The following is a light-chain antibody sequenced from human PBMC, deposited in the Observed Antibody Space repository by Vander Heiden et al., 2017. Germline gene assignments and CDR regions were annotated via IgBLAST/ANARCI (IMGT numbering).Light chain of an antibody. Sequence: QSALTPPPSASGSPGHSVTVPCTGTTSDVVAYNYVSWYQQHPGKAPKLIIYEDTKRPSGVPDRFSASKSGDTASLTVSGLKAEDEADYYCSSHAGSNNYAFGTGTKVTVL. CDR2: EDT. V-gene: IGLV2-8*01. CDR1: TSDVVAYNY. J-gene: IGLJ1*01. CDR3: SSHAGSNNYA.